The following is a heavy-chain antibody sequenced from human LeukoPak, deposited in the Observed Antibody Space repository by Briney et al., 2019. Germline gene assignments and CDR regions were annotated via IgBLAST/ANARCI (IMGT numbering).Heavy chain of an antibody. CDR1: GFTFSSYW. CDR3: ARVRFGYSSIPLDY. J-gene: IGHJ4*02. D-gene: IGHD6-19*01. Sequence: PGGSLRLSCAASGFTFSSYWMHWVRHAPGKGLGWVSRINSDGSSTSYADSVKGRFTISRDNAKNTLYLQMNSLRAEDTAVYYCARVRFGYSSIPLDYSGQGTLVTVSS. V-gene: IGHV3-74*01. CDR2: INSDGSST.